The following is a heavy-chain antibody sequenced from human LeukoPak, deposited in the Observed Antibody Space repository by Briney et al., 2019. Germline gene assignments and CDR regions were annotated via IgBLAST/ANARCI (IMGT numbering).Heavy chain of an antibody. J-gene: IGHJ4*02. V-gene: IGHV3-53*01. CDR3: ARAVSSSGSHYDY. Sequence: GGSLRLSCVVSGVTISSNYVTWVRQAPGKRLEWVSVIYSGGSTYYADSVKGRFTIARDNAKNTLYLQMNSLRDEDTAVYYCARAVSSSGSHYDYWGQGTLVTVSS. CDR1: GVTISSNY. D-gene: IGHD3-10*01. CDR2: IYSGGST.